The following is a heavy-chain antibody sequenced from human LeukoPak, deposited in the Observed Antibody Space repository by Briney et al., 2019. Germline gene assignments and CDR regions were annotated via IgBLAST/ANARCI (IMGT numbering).Heavy chain of an antibody. V-gene: IGHV3-30*18. J-gene: IGHJ5*02. CDR2: ISYDGSNK. CDR3: AKGGSSSWSNWFDP. CDR1: GFTFSSYG. Sequence: TGGSLRLSCAASGFTFSSYGMHWVRQAPGKGLEWVAVISYDGSNKYYADSVKGRFTISRDNSKNTLYLQMNSLRAEDTAVYYCAKGGSSSWSNWFDPWGQGTLVTVSS. D-gene: IGHD6-13*01.